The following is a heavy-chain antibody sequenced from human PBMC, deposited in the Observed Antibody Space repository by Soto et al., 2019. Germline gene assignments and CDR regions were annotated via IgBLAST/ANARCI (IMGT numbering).Heavy chain of an antibody. CDR1: GFTFSGDS. CDR3: TRDYVMDV. Sequence: EVQLVESGGGLVKPGGSLRLSCAASGFTFSGDSMNWVRQAPGKGLEWVSSISTTSTYIYYADSVKGRFTISRDNANNSLHLQMNSLRAEDTDVYYCTRDYVMDVWGQGTTVTVSS. J-gene: IGHJ6*02. CDR2: ISTTSTYI. V-gene: IGHV3-21*02.